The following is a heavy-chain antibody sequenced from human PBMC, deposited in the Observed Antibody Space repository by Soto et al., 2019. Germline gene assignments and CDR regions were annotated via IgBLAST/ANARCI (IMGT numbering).Heavy chain of an antibody. CDR3: ARGQGQLLLGRRDYGIDV. CDR1: GGTFSSSS. CDR2: IIPVFDRP. Sequence: QVHLEQSGAEVKKPGSSVKVSCKVSGGTFSSSSISWVRQAPGQGLEWIGGIIPVFDRPNYAQKFQGRVAITADESTTTAYMELSSLRSEDTAVYYCARGQGQLLLGRRDYGIDVWGQGTTVTVSS. J-gene: IGHJ6*02. D-gene: IGHD5-18*01. V-gene: IGHV1-69*01.